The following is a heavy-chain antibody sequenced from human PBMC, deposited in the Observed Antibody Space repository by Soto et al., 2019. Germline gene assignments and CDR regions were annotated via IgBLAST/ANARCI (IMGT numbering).Heavy chain of an antibody. J-gene: IGHJ4*02. CDR1: GGSISSGGYY. CDR2: IYYSGST. Sequence: LSLTCTVSGGSISSGGYYWSWIRQHPGKGLEWIGYIYYSGSTYYNPSLKSRVTISVDTSKNQFSLKLSSVTVADTAVYYCATYGSGSYYTRRTFDYWGQGTLVTVSS. D-gene: IGHD3-10*01. V-gene: IGHV4-31*03. CDR3: ATYGSGSYYTRRTFDY.